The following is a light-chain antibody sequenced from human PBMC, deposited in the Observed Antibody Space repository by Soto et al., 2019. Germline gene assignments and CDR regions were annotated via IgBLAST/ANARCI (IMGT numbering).Light chain of an antibody. J-gene: IGLJ1*01. CDR3: GTWDSSLSARYV. V-gene: IGLV1-51*01. CDR1: SSNIGNNY. CDR2: DNN. Sequence: QSVLTQPPSVSAAPRQKVTISCSGGSSNIGNNYVSWYQQLPGTAPKLLIYDNNKRPSGIPDRFSGSKSGTSATLGITGLQTGDEANYYCGTWDSSLSARYVFGTGTKVTVL.